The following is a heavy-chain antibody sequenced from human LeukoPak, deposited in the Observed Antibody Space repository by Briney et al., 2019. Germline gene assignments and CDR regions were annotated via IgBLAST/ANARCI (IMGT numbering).Heavy chain of an antibody. D-gene: IGHD3-3*01. J-gene: IGHJ4*02. CDR2: INPNNGGT. Sequence: ASVKVSCKASGYTFTGYYVHWVRQAPGQGLEWMGWINPNNGGTNYAQNFQGRVAMTRDTSISTAYMELSRLRSDDTAVYYCARARSVGVVIIGYWGQGTLVTVSS. CDR1: GYTFTGYY. V-gene: IGHV1-2*02. CDR3: ARARSVGVVIIGY.